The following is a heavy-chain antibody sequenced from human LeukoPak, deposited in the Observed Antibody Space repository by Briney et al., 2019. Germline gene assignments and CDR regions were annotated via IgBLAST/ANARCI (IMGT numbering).Heavy chain of an antibody. CDR2: IYNSGNT. J-gene: IGHJ4*02. CDR1: GGSISSYF. Sequence: PSETLSLTCTVSGGSISSYFWNWIRQPPGKGLEWIGHIYNSGNTNYNPSLKSRVTISIDTSKNQFSLKLSSVTAADTAVYYCARLLTHYDTSGPDYWGQGTLVTVSS. CDR3: ARLLTHYDTSGPDY. D-gene: IGHD3-22*01. V-gene: IGHV4-59*08.